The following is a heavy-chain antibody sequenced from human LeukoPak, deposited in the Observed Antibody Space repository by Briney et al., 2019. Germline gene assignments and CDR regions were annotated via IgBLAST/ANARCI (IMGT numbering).Heavy chain of an antibody. CDR2: INPSGGST. J-gene: IGHJ4*02. CDR3: ARGVEAAAVPYYFDY. V-gene: IGHV1-46*01. CDR1: GYTFTSYY. Sequence: ASVKVSSKASGYTFTSYYMHWVRQAPGQGLEWMGIINPSGGSTSYAQKFQGRVTMTRDTSTSTVYMELSSLRSEDTAVYYCARGVEAAAVPYYFDYWGQGTLVTVSS. D-gene: IGHD6-13*01.